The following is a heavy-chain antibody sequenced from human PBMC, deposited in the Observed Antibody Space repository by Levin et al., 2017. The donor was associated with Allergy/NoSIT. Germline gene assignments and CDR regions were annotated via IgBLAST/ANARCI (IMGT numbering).Heavy chain of an antibody. CDR2: IIPIFGTA. J-gene: IGHJ4*02. V-gene: IGHV1-69*13. Sequence: SVKVSCKASGGTFSSYAISWVRQAPGQGLEWMGGIIPIFGTANYAQKFQGRVTITADESTSTAYMELSSLRSEDTAVYYCASQLERTRGGQDWGQGTLVTVSS. CDR3: ASQLERTRGGQD. CDR1: GGTFSSYA. D-gene: IGHD1-1*01.